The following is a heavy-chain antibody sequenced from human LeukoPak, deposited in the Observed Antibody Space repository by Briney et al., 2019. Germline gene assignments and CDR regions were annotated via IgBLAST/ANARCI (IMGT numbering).Heavy chain of an antibody. CDR1: GFTFSSYS. CDR3: AMGKGYFDY. Sequence: GSLRLSCAASGFTFSSYSMNWVRQAPGKGLEWVSYISSSSSTIYYADSVKGRFTISRDNAKNSLYLQMNSLRAEDTAVYYCAMGKGYFDYWGQGTLVTVSS. CDR2: ISSSSSTI. V-gene: IGHV3-48*04. D-gene: IGHD7-27*01. J-gene: IGHJ4*02.